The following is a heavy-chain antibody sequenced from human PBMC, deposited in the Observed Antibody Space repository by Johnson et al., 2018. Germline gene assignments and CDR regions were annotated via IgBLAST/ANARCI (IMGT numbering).Heavy chain of an antibody. Sequence: EVQLVESGGGLVKPGGSLRLSCAASGFTFSSYSMNWVRQAPGKGLEWVSSISRSSSYIYYAESVKGRFTISRDNAKNSLYLQMNSLRAEDTAVYYCARSTYYYDRSGYYYPHYYYYMDVWGKGTTVTVSS. CDR3: ARSTYYYDRSGYYYPHYYYYMDV. V-gene: IGHV3-21*01. CDR1: GFTFSSYS. CDR2: ISRSSSYI. D-gene: IGHD3-22*01. J-gene: IGHJ6*03.